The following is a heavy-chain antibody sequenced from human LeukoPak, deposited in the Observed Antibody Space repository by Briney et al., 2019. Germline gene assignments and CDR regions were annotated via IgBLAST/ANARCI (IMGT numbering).Heavy chain of an antibody. V-gene: IGHV3-23*01. CDR3: AKDNFGLVPYCFDS. CDR1: DFTFNNYN. CDR2: IGGGGFNT. D-gene: IGHD2-21*01. J-gene: IGHJ4*02. Sequence: GGSLRLSCTGSDFTFNNYNMNWVRQAPGKGLEWVSSIGGGGFNTHYADSVKGRFSISRDTSTNTLYLEMNSLRADDSALYYCAKDNFGLVPYCFDSWGQGTLVTVSS.